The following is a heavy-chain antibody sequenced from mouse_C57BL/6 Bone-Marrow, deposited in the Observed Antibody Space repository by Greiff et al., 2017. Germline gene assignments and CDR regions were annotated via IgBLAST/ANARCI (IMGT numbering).Heavy chain of an antibody. CDR1: GFSLTSYG. V-gene: IGHV2-6*01. CDR3: ARYGKGYAMDY. CDR2: IWGVGST. J-gene: IGHJ4*01. D-gene: IGHD2-1*01. Sequence: VKLQESGPGLVAPSQSLSITCTVSGFSLTSYGVDWVRQSPGKGLEWLGVIWGVGSTNYNSALKSRLSISKDNSKNQVFLKMNSLQTDDTAMYYCARYGKGYAMDYWGQGTSVTVSS.